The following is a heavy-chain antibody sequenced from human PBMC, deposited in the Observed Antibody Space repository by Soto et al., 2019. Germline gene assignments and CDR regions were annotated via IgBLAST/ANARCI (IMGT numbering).Heavy chain of an antibody. D-gene: IGHD6-13*01. CDR3: AGLLYSSSWYGGGAFDI. Sequence: SETLSLTCTVSGGSISSGDHYWSWIRQPPGKGLEWIGYIYYSGSTYYNPSLKSRVTISVDTSKNQFSLKLSSVTAADTAVYYCAGLLYSSSWYGGGAFDIWGQGTMVTVSS. CDR2: IYYSGST. V-gene: IGHV4-30-4*01. J-gene: IGHJ3*02. CDR1: GGSISSGDHY.